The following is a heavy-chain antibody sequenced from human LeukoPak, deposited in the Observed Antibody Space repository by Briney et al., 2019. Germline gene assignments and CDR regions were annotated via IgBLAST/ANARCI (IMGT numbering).Heavy chain of an antibody. D-gene: IGHD3-10*01. CDR3: ARRKYYGSGSYYDLGYYFDY. J-gene: IGHJ4*02. Sequence: GESLKISCKGSGYSLTSYWIAWVRQMPGKGLEWMGIIYPGDSDTRYSPSFQGQVTISADKSISTAYLQWSSLEASDTAMYYCARRKYYGSGSYYDLGYYFDYWGQGTLVTVSS. CDR2: IYPGDSDT. CDR1: GYSLTSYW. V-gene: IGHV5-51*01.